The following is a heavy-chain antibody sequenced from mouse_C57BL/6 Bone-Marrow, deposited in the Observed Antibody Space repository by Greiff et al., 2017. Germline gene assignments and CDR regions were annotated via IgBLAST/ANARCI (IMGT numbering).Heavy chain of an antibody. CDR3: ARRDGYSERFAY. D-gene: IGHD2-3*01. V-gene: IGHV5-6*02. CDR1: GFTFSSYG. J-gene: IGHJ3*01. CDR2: FSRGGSYT. Sequence: EVKLMESGGDLVKPGGSLKLSCAASGFTFSSYGMSWVRQTPDTRLEWVATFSRGGSYTYYPASVKGRFTFSSDNAKKTLYLQRSSLKSEDTAMYYCARRDGYSERFAYWGQGTLVTVSA.